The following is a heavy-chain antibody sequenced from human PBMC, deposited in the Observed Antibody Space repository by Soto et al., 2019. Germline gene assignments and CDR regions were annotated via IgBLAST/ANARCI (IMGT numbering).Heavy chain of an antibody. CDR2: ISGSGGST. CDR1: GFTFSSYA. D-gene: IGHD3-22*01. J-gene: IGHJ4*02. Sequence: GGSLRLSCAASGFTFSSYAMSWVRQAPGKGLEWVSAISGSGGSTYYADSVKGRFTISRDNSKNTLYLQMNSLRAEDTAVYYCAKDPTPYYYDSIGSSPPDYWGQGTLVTVSS. CDR3: AKDPTPYYYDSIGSSPPDY. V-gene: IGHV3-23*01.